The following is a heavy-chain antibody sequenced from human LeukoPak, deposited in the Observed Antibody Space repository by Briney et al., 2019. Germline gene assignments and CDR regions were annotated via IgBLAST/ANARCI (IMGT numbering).Heavy chain of an antibody. CDR2: TGSTGVST. J-gene: IGHJ4*02. V-gene: IGHV3-23*01. CDR1: GFTFSSYA. Sequence: RPGGPLRLSCAASGFTFSSYAMNWVRQAPGKGLEWVSGTGSTGVSTFYADSVKGRFTVSRDNSKNTLSLQMNSLRAEDTAVYYCAKDPGVVPAHYFDYWGQGTLVTVSS. D-gene: IGHD2-2*01. CDR3: AKDPGVVPAHYFDY.